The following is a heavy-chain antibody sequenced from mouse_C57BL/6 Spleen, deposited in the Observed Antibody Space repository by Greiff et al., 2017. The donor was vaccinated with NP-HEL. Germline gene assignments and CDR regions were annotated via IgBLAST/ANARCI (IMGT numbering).Heavy chain of an antibody. CDR2: IDPETGGT. D-gene: IGHD3-2*02. CDR1: GYTFTDYE. CDR3: ARGGAAQATVAMDY. J-gene: IGHJ4*01. Sequence: QVQPQQSGAELVRPGASVTLSCKASGYTFTDYEMHWVKQTPVHGLEWIGAIDPETGGTAYNQKFKGKAILTVDTSSSTACMQLSSLTSEASAVYYCARGGAAQATVAMDYWGQGTSVTVSS. V-gene: IGHV1-15*01.